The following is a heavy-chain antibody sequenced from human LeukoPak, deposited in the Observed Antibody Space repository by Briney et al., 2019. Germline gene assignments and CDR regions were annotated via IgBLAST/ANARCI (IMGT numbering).Heavy chain of an antibody. J-gene: IGHJ4*02. CDR3: ARELVKKGNDPNMGFDY. CDR2: IIPIFGIA. V-gene: IGHV1-69*04. CDR1: GGIFSSYA. Sequence: SVKVSCKASGGIFSSYAISWVRQAPGQGLEWMGRIIPIFGIANYAQKFQGRVTITADKSTSTAYMELSSLRSEDTAVYYCARELVKKGNDPNMGFDYWGQGTLVTVSS. D-gene: IGHD3-16*01.